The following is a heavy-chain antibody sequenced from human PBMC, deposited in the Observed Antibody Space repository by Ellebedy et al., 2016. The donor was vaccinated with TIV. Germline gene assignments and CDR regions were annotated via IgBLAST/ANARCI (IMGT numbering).Heavy chain of an antibody. CDR1: GFTVSSNY. CDR3: ARHSVNTVLYCFDF. J-gene: IGHJ4*02. D-gene: IGHD2-15*01. Sequence: PGGSLRLSCAVSGFTVSSNYMSWARQAPGRGLEWVAVIHSGGGGTTYYADSVKGRFTISRDNSKNTLYLQMNSLRAEDTAVYFCARHSVNTVLYCFDFWGQGTLVTVSS. CDR2: IHSGGGGTT. V-gene: IGHV3-53*01.